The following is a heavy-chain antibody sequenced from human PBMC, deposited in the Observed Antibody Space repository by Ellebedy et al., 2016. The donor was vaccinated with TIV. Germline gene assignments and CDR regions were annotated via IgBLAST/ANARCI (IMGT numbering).Heavy chain of an antibody. Sequence: SETLSLTCAVSGGSISSSNWWSWVRQPPGKGLEWIGEIYHSGSTNYNPSLKSRVTISVDTSKNQLSLKLSSVTAADTAVYYCARDGYNYRFDYWGQGTLVTVSS. D-gene: IGHD5-24*01. CDR3: ARDGYNYRFDY. CDR2: IYHSGST. V-gene: IGHV4-4*02. J-gene: IGHJ4*02. CDR1: GGSISSSNW.